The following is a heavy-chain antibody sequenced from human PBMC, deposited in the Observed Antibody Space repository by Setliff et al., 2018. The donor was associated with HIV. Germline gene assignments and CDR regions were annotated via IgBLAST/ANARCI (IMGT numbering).Heavy chain of an antibody. V-gene: IGHV1-18*01. CDR3: ARDSISGSYYVGQSFYGMDV. J-gene: IGHJ6*02. Sequence: ASVKVSCKASGYTFTSYGISWVRQAPGQGLEWMGWISAYNGNTNYAQKLQGRVTMTTDTSTSTAYMELRSLRSDDTAVYYCARDSISGSYYVGQSFYGMDVWGQGTTVTVSS. CDR2: ISAYNGNT. D-gene: IGHD1-26*01. CDR1: GYTFTSYG.